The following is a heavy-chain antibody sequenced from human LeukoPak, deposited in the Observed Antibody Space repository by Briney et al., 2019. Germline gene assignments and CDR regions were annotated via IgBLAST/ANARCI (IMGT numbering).Heavy chain of an antibody. D-gene: IGHD5-24*01. CDR2: LSWDSTNI. CDR3: AVEASAMDV. V-gene: IGHV3-9*01. J-gene: IGHJ6*02. Sequence: GRSLRLSCAASGFTFDDYAMHWVRQAPGKGLEWVSGLSWDSTNIGYADSVKGRFTISRDNAKNSLYLQMNSLRPEDTALYYCAVEASAMDVWGQGTTVTVSS. CDR1: GFTFDDYA.